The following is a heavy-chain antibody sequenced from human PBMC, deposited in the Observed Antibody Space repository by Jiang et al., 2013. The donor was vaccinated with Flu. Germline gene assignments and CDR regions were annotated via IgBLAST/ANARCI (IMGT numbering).Heavy chain of an antibody. D-gene: IGHD6-19*01. J-gene: IGHJ4*02. V-gene: IGHV6-1*01. Sequence: QTLSLTCAISGDSVSSNSATWNWVRQSPSRGLEWLGKTYYRSKWYNDYAVSVKSRITINPDTSKNQFSLQLNSVTPEDTAVYYCARDGHGEAVAGDFDYWGQGTLVTVSS. CDR2: TYYRSKWYN. CDR3: ARDGHGEAVAGDFDY. CDR1: GDSVSSNSAT.